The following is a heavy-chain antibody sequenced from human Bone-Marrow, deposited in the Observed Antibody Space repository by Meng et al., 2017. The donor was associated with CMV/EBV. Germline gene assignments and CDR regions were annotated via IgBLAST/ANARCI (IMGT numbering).Heavy chain of an antibody. J-gene: IGHJ3*02. V-gene: IGHV3-9*01. D-gene: IGHD3-3*01. Sequence: SPKIHCAASGFTFDDYAMHWVRQAPGKGLEWVSGISWNSGSIGYADSVKGRFTISRDNAKNSLYLQMNSLRSEDTALYYCAKDVPRVVTLYAFEIWGQGTMVTVSS. CDR3: AKDVPRVVTLYAFEI. CDR2: ISWNSGSI. CDR1: GFTFDDYA.